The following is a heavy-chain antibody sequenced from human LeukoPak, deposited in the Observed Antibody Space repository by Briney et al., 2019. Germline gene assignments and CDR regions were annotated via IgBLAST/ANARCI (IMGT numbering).Heavy chain of an antibody. CDR1: GFTFTSIA. CDR3: PRGPDPDDYYGSGSYTDY. Sequence: TGGSLRLSCAASGFTFTSIAMSWVRQAPGKGLEWVSVITGNGGSTFYADSVRGRFTISRDNSKNTLFLQMNSLRAEDTAVYYCPRGPDPDDYYGSGSYTDYWGQGTLVTVSS. J-gene: IGHJ4*02. V-gene: IGHV3-23*01. CDR2: ITGNGGST. D-gene: IGHD3-10*01.